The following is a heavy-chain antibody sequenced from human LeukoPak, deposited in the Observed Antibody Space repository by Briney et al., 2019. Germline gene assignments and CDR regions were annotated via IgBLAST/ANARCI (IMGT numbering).Heavy chain of an antibody. Sequence: PSETLSLTCTVSGGSISSSSYYWGWIRQPAGKGLEWIGRIYTSGSTNYNPSLKSRVTISVDTSKNQFSLKLSSVTAADTAVYYCARDLSGEDYEGDAFDIWGQGTMVTVSS. D-gene: IGHD3-22*01. CDR3: ARDLSGEDYEGDAFDI. CDR1: GGSISSSSYY. J-gene: IGHJ3*02. V-gene: IGHV4-61*02. CDR2: IYTSGST.